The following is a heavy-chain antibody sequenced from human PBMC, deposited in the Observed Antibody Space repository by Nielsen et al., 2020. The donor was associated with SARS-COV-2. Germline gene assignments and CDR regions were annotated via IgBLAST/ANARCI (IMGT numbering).Heavy chain of an antibody. CDR2: IYHSGST. J-gene: IGHJ4*02. CDR1: GGSISSGGYS. CDR3: ARPHGNY. V-gene: IGHV4-30-2*01. Sequence: SETLSLTCAVSGGSISSGGYSWSWIRQPPGKGLEWIGYIYHSGSTYYNPSLESRLTLSVDTSMNQFSLKLTSVTAADTAIYYCARPHGNYWGRGTLVTVSS.